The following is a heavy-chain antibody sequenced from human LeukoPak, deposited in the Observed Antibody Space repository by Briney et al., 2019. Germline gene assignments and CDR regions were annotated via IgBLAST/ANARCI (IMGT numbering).Heavy chain of an antibody. CDR3: ARFLAKGGAFDI. CDR1: GGSISSYY. V-gene: IGHV4-59*08. CDR2: IYYSGST. J-gene: IGHJ3*02. Sequence: PSETLSLTRTVSGGSISSYYWSWIRQPPGKGLEWIGYIYYSGSTNYNPSLKSRVTISVDTSKNQFSLKLSSVTAADTAVYYCARFLAKGGAFDIWGQGTMVTVSS.